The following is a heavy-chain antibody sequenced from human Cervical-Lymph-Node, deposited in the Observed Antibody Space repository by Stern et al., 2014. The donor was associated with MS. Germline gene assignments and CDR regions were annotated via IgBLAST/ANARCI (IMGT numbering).Heavy chain of an antibody. CDR2: IVVGSGNT. Sequence: QLVQSGPEVKKPGTSVKVSCMASGFTFTSSAVQWVRQARGQRLEWIGWIVVGSGNTNYAQKFQERVTITRDMSTSTAYMELSSLRSEDTAVYYCAAEPDYYDSSGNDAFDIWGQGTMVTVSS. CDR1: GFTFTSSA. D-gene: IGHD3-22*01. J-gene: IGHJ3*02. CDR3: AAEPDYYDSSGNDAFDI. V-gene: IGHV1-58*01.